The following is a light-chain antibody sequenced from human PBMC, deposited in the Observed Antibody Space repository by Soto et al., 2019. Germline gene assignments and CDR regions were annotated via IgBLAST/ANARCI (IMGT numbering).Light chain of an antibody. Sequence: EIVLTQSPATLSLSPGERATLSCRASQSVGGYLAWYQQKPGQAPRLIIYDASNRAPGVPARFSGSGSGTAFSLTITGLDPEDFVVYYCQQRSNWPPMYTFGQGTKLEIK. CDR3: QQRSNWPPMYT. CDR2: DAS. J-gene: IGKJ2*01. V-gene: IGKV3-11*01. CDR1: QSVGGY.